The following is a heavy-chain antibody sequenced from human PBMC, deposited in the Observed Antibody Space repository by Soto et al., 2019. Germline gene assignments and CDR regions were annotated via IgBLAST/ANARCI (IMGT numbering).Heavy chain of an antibody. D-gene: IGHD5-18*01. Sequence: SETLSLTCTVSGDSISSYYWNWIRQPPGKGPEWTGYISYSGSTNYNPSLKSRVTISVDTSKNQFSLNLSSVTAADTAVYYCARRYGKNAFDIWGQGTMVT. J-gene: IGHJ3*02. CDR3: ARRYGKNAFDI. CDR1: GDSISSYY. V-gene: IGHV4-59*01. CDR2: ISYSGST.